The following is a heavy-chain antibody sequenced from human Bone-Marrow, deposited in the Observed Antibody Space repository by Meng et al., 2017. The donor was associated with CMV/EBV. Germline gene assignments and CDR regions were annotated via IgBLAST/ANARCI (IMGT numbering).Heavy chain of an antibody. V-gene: IGHV3-7*01. CDR2: IKEDGSEE. J-gene: IGHJ4*02. CDR3: ARELTWEVDFWSGCYGD. CDR1: GFTFSTYW. Sequence: GGSLRLSCSASGFTFSTYWMNWVRQAPGKGLEWVASIKEDGSEEYSVDSVKGRFTISRDNAKNSLYLQMNSLRAEDTAVYYCARELTWEVDFWSGCYGDWGQGTLVTVSS. D-gene: IGHD3-3*01.